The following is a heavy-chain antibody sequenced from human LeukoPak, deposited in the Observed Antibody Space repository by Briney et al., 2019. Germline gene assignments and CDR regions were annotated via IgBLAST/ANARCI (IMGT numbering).Heavy chain of an antibody. CDR2: IIPIFGTA. J-gene: IGHJ6*04. V-gene: IGHV1-69*13. CDR1: GGTFSSYA. CDR3: ARTGFDGSGSYYMDYYYGMDV. D-gene: IGHD3-10*01. Sequence: VASVKVSCKASGGTFSSYAISWVRQAPRQGLEWMGGIIPIFGTANYAQKFQGRGTITADESTSTAYMELSSLRSEDTAVYYCARTGFDGSGSYYMDYYYGMDVWGKGTTVTVSS.